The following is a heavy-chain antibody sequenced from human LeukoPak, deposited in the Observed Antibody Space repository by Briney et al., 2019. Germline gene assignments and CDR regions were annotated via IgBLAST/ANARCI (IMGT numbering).Heavy chain of an antibody. CDR2: MNPNSGNT. V-gene: IGHV1-8*03. Sequence: GASVKVSCKASGYTFTSYDINWVRQATGQGLEWMGWMNPNSGNTGYAQKFQGRVTITRNTSISTAYMELSSLRSEDTAVYYCARDVMITFGGVHAFDIWGQGTMVTVSS. CDR1: GYTFTSYD. J-gene: IGHJ3*02. CDR3: ARDVMITFGGVHAFDI. D-gene: IGHD3-16*01.